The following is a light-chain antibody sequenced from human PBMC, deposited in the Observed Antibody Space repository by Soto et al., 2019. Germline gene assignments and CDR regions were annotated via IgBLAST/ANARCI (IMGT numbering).Light chain of an antibody. CDR3: QQTYVTPPWA. J-gene: IGKJ1*01. V-gene: IGKV1-39*01. CDR2: AAA. Sequence: DIQMTQSPSSVSASIGDRVTVACQASQDIINYLTWYQQKPGKAPKLLIFAAANLEIGIPSRFSGSGSGTDFTLSISNLQPEDFATYFCQQTYVTPPWAFGQGTKVDI. CDR1: QDIINY.